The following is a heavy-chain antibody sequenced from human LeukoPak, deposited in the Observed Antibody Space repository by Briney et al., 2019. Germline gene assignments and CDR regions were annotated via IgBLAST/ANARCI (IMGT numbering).Heavy chain of an antibody. D-gene: IGHD3-3*01. CDR3: ARGRGNTIPWT. J-gene: IGHJ5*02. CDR1: GGSVSGYY. V-gene: IGHV4-59*02. CDR2: IYSGTT. Sequence: SETLSLTCTVSGGSVSGYYWNWIRQPPEKGLEWIAYIYSGTTIYNPSLKSRVSISVDTSKNQFSLNLNSVTAADTAMYYCARGRGNTIPWTWGQGTLVTVSS.